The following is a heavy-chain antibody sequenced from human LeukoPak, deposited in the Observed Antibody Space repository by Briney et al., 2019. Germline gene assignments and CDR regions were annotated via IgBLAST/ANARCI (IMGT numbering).Heavy chain of an antibody. CDR3: ARGIQGYSSSSPAP. CDR2: ISSSSSHI. V-gene: IGHV3-21*01. CDR1: GFTFSSYS. J-gene: IGHJ5*02. D-gene: IGHD6-13*01. Sequence: GGSLRLSCAASGFTFSSYSMNWVRQAPGKGLEWVSSISSSSSHIYYGDSVKGRFTISRDNAKNSLYLQMNSLRAEDTAVYYCARGIQGYSSSSPAPWGQGTLVTVSS.